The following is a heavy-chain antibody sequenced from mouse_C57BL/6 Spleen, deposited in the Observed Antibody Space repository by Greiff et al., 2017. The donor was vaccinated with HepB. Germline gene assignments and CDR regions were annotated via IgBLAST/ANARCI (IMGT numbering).Heavy chain of an antibody. V-gene: IGHV1-82*01. CDR2: IYPGDGDT. CDR1: GYAFSSSW. D-gene: IGHD1-1*01. J-gene: IGHJ4*01. Sequence: VQLQQSGPELVKPGASVKISCKASGYAFSSSWMNWVKQRPGKGLEWIGRIYPGDGDTNYNGKFKGKATLTADKSSSTAYMQLSSLTSEDSAVYFCARSGLYYGSSYDYAMDYWGQGTSVTVSS. CDR3: ARSGLYYGSSYDYAMDY.